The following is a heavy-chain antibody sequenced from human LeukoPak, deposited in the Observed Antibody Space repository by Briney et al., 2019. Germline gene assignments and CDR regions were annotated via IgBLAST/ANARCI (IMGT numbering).Heavy chain of an antibody. CDR1: GFIFGDYA. V-gene: IGHV3-49*04. Sequence: GGSLRLSCTPSGFIFGDYALSWVRQAPGKGLEWVGFMRSGETPQYAASVSGRFIISRDDSNRVAHLQMSSLKTEDTALYYCARSRDGYNFAFDYWGRGTLVTVSS. CDR3: ARSRDGYNFAFDY. D-gene: IGHD5-24*01. J-gene: IGHJ4*02. CDR2: MRSGETP.